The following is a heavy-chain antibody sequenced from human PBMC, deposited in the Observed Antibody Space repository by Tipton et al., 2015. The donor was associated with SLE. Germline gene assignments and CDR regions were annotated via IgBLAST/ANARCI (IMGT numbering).Heavy chain of an antibody. V-gene: IGHV4-59*08. Sequence: TLSLTCTVSGGSISSYYWSWIRQPPGKGLEWIGYTYYSGSTNYNPSLKSRVTISVDTSKNQFSLKLSSVTAADTAVYYCAEVRGSYYMDVWGKGTTVTVSS. CDR3: AEVRGSYYMDV. CDR1: GGSISSYY. CDR2: TYYSGST. D-gene: IGHD3-10*01. J-gene: IGHJ6*03.